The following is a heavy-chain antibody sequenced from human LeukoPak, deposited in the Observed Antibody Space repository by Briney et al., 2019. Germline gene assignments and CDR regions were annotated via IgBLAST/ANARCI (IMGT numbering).Heavy chain of an antibody. D-gene: IGHD2-15*01. J-gene: IGHJ6*03. CDR3: AREAATADYYYYMDV. V-gene: IGHV1-69*04. CDR1: GGTFSSYA. Sequence: SVKVSCKASGGTFSSYAISWVRQAPGQGLEWMGRIMPILGIANYAQKFQGRVTITADKSTSTAYMELSSLRSEDTAVYYCAREAATADYYYYMDVWGKGTTVTVSS. CDR2: IMPILGIA.